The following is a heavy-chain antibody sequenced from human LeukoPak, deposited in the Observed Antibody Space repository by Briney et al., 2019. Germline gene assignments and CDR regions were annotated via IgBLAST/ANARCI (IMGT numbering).Heavy chain of an antibody. V-gene: IGHV4-59*01. CDR3: AREKDSGSYGNDGFDI. D-gene: IGHD1-26*01. CDR2: IYYTGKI. Sequence: SETLSLTCSVSGDSIGTFFWSWIRQPPGKGLEWIGYIYYTGKINYNPSLKSRVTISVDTSKTRFSLKLSSLTAADTAVYYCAREKDSGSYGNDGFDIWGQGTMVTVSS. J-gene: IGHJ3*02. CDR1: GDSIGTFF.